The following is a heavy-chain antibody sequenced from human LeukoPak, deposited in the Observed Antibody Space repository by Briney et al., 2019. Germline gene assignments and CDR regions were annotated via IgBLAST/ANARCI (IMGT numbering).Heavy chain of an antibody. CDR1: VVTFTRYA. Sequence: GGSLRLSCAASVVTFTRYAMTWVRQVPGKGLEWVSSITGAGSSTKYADSVSGRFTISRDNSKNTLSLQMTGLRAEDTAVYYCARKVGMAMDLTYWGQGTLVTVSS. CDR3: ARKVGMAMDLTY. CDR2: ITGAGSST. D-gene: IGHD3-3*01. V-gene: IGHV3-23*01. J-gene: IGHJ4*02.